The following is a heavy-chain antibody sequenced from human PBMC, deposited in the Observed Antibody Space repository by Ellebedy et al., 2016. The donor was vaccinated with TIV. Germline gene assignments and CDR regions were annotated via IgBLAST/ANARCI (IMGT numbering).Heavy chain of an antibody. Sequence: GGSLRLXXAASGFTFSNFAVSWVRQAPGKGLEWVSSISSGGDITSYADSVKGRFTISRDNTKNTSYLQMNSLRVEDTAKYYCANIMVTSGCWGQGTLVTVSS. V-gene: IGHV3-23*01. CDR3: ANIMVTSGC. CDR2: ISSGGDIT. CDR1: GFTFSNFA. J-gene: IGHJ4*02. D-gene: IGHD5-18*01.